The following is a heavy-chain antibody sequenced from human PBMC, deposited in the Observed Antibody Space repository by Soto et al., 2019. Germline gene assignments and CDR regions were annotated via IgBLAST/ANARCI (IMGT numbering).Heavy chain of an antibody. CDR2: IYYSGST. CDR3: CARGAGD. Sequence: QVQLQESGPGLVKPSQTLSLTCTVSGGSISSGGYYWSWIRQHPGKGLEWIGYIYYSGSTYYNPSLKSRXXXXXXXXXXXXXXXXXXXXXXXXXXXYCARGAGDWGQGTLVTVSS. J-gene: IGHJ4*02. D-gene: IGHD2-8*02. V-gene: IGHV4-31*03. CDR1: GGSISSGGYY.